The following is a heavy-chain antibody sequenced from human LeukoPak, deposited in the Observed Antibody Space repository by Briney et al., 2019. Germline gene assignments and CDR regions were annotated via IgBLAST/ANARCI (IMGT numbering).Heavy chain of an antibody. V-gene: IGHV3-23*01. CDR2: LSAGGGIT. CDR3: AKDRQQLANLDY. CDR1: GFTFGSVG. Sequence: GGSLRLSCAASGFTFGSVGMSWVRQAPGKGLEWVSGLSAGGGITYYADSVKGRFNISRDNAKNTLYLQMNSLIADDTAIYYCAKDRQQLANLDYWGQGTLVTVSS. D-gene: IGHD6-13*01. J-gene: IGHJ4*02.